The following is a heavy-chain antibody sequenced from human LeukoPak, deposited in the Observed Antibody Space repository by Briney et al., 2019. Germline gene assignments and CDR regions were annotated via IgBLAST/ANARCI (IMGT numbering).Heavy chain of an antibody. CDR1: GFTFSSYG. J-gene: IGHJ4*02. V-gene: IGHV3-30*18. D-gene: IGHD4-11*01. CDR2: ISYDGSNK. Sequence: GGSLRLSCAASGFTFSSYGMHWVRQAPGKGLEWVAVISYDGSNKYYADSVKGRFTISRDNSKNTLYLQMNSLRAEDTALYYCAKERATTTSFDYWGQGTLVTVSS. CDR3: AKERATTTSFDY.